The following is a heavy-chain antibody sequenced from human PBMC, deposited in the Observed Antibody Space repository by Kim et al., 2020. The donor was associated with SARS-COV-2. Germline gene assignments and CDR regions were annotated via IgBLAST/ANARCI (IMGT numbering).Heavy chain of an antibody. J-gene: IGHJ3*02. CDR3: ARDSSSWIDAFDI. V-gene: IGHV1-69*04. Sequence: SVKVSCKASGGTFSSYTISWVRQAPGQGLEWMGRIIPILGIANYAQKFQGRVTITADKSTSTAYMELSSLRSEDTAVYYCARDSSSWIDAFDIWGQGTMVTVSS. CDR1: GGTFSSYT. CDR2: IIPILGIA. D-gene: IGHD6-13*01.